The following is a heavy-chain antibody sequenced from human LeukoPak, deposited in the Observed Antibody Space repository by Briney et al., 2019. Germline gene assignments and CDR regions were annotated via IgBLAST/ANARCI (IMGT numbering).Heavy chain of an antibody. J-gene: IGHJ3*02. D-gene: IGHD1-26*01. Sequence: PSETLSLTCTVSGGSISSSSYYWGWIRQPPGKGLEWIGYIYYSGSTYYNPSLKSRVTISVDTSKNQFSLKLSSVTAADTAVYYCARDGGGSYVPTDAFDIWGQGTMVTVSS. CDR2: IYYSGST. CDR3: ARDGGGSYVPTDAFDI. V-gene: IGHV4-30-4*08. CDR1: GGSISSSSYY.